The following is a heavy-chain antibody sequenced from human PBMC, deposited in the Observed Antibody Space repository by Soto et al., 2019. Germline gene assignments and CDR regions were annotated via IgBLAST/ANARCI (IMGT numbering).Heavy chain of an antibody. J-gene: IGHJ1*01. V-gene: IGHV4-39*01. Sequence: ETLSLTCTVSGGSISGSSYYWGWIRQPPGKGLEWIGSIYYSGSTYYNPSLKSRVTISVDTSKNQFSLKLSSVTAADTAVYYCARSLRFLEWLLVFQHWGQGTLVTVSS. D-gene: IGHD3-3*01. CDR3: ARSLRFLEWLLVFQH. CDR1: GGSISGSSYY. CDR2: IYYSGST.